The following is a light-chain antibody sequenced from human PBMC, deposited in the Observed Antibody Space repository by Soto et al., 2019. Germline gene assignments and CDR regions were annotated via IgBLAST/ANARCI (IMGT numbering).Light chain of an antibody. CDR1: QSVSTNS. Sequence: EIVLTQSPDTLSLSPGERATPSCRASQSVSTNSLAWYQQRPGQAPRPLIYGASSRATGTPDRFSGSGSGTDFTLIISRLEPEDFAVYYCQQRSNWPSTFGQGTRLEIK. CDR3: QQRSNWPST. CDR2: GAS. J-gene: IGKJ5*01. V-gene: IGKV3D-20*02.